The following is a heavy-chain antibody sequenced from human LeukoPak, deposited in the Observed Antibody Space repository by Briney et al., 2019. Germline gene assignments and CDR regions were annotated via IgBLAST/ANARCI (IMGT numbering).Heavy chain of an antibody. Sequence: GGSLRLSCAASGFTFSSYAMSWVRQAPGKGLEWVSTISGSGGSTYYADSVKGRFTISRDYSKNTLYLQMNSLRAEDTAVYYCAKDRDYGDYYFDYWGLGTLVTVSS. V-gene: IGHV3-23*01. D-gene: IGHD4-17*01. J-gene: IGHJ4*02. CDR1: GFTFSSYA. CDR3: AKDRDYGDYYFDY. CDR2: ISGSGGST.